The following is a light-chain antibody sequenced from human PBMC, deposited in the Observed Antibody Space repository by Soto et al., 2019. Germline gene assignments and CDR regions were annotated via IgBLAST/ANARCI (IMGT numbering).Light chain of an antibody. CDR1: SSNIGSNY. V-gene: IGLV1-47*01. CDR2: RNN. CDR3: AAWDDSLSAYV. Sequence: QSVLTQPPSASGTPGQRVTISCSGSSSNIGSNYVYWYQQLPGTAPKLLIYRNNQRPSGVPARFSGSKSGTSASLAISALRSEDEADYYCAAWDDSLSAYVFGTGTKVTVL. J-gene: IGLJ1*01.